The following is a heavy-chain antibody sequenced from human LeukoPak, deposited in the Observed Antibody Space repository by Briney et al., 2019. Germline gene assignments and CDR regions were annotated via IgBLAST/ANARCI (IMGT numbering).Heavy chain of an antibody. CDR1: GYTFSSYG. D-gene: IGHD3-10*01. CDR2: MNPNSGNT. J-gene: IGHJ3*02. V-gene: IGHV1-8*03. Sequence: ASVKVSCKASGYTFSSYGISWVRQATGQGLEWMGWMNPNSGNTGYAQKFQGRVTITRNTSISTAYMELSSLRSEDTAVYYCARGFWLKGPSGGAFDIWGQGTMVTVSS. CDR3: ARGFWLKGPSGGAFDI.